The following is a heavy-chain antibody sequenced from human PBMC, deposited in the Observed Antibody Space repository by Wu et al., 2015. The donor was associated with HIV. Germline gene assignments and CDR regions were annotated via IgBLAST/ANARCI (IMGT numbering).Heavy chain of an antibody. V-gene: IGHV1-2*02. CDR1: GYTFTGYY. CDR2: INPNSGGT. J-gene: IGHJ4*01. Sequence: QVQLVQSGAEVKKPGASVKVSCKASGYTFTGYYMHWVRQAPGQGLEWMGWINPNSGGTNYAQKFQGRVTMTRDTSISTAYMELSRLRSDDTAVYYCARASIVVVPAAPFDYWGQERWSPSPQ. CDR3: ARASIVVVPAAPFDY. D-gene: IGHD2-2*01.